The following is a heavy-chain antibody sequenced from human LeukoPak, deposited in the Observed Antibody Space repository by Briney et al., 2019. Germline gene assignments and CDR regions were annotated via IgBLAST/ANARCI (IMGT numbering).Heavy chain of an antibody. J-gene: IGHJ3*02. CDR2: IYYSGST. Sequence: SETLSLTCTVSGGSISSYYWSWVRQPPGKGLEWIGYIYYSGSTNYNSSLKSRVTISVDTSKNQFSLKLSSVTAADTAVYYCARDNKDIVVVPAEIGAFDIWGQGTMVTVSS. V-gene: IGHV4-59*12. CDR1: GGSISSYY. CDR3: ARDNKDIVVVPAEIGAFDI. D-gene: IGHD2-2*01.